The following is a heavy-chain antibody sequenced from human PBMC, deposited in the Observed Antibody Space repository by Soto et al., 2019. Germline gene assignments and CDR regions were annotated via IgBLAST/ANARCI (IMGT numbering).Heavy chain of an antibody. CDR2: INGYNGNT. J-gene: IGHJ6*02. Sequence: QVQLVQSGAEVKKPGASVKVSCKASGYTFTSYGITWVRQAPGQGLEWLGWINGYNGNTNYAQKLQGRVTMTTDTSTRTADMELRSRRSDDTAVYYCAGKGDIADSDYGMGVWGQGTQVTVS. D-gene: IGHD3-16*01. CDR1: GYTFTSYG. V-gene: IGHV1-18*01. CDR3: AGKGDIADSDYGMGV.